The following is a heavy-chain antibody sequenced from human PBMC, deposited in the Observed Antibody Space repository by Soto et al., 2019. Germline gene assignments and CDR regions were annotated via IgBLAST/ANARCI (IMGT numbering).Heavy chain of an antibody. V-gene: IGHV3-30-3*01. J-gene: IGHJ4*02. CDR2: ISYDGSNK. Sequence: GGSLRLSCAASGFTFSSYAMHWVRQAPGKGLEWVAVISYDGSNKYYADSVKGRFTISRDNSKNTLYLQMNSLRAEDTAVYYCARGGEAVAGPYKHWGQGTLVTVSS. CDR3: ARGGEAVAGPYKH. D-gene: IGHD6-19*01. CDR1: GFTFSSYA.